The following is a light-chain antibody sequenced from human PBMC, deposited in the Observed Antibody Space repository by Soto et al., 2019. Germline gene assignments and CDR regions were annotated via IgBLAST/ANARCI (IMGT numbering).Light chain of an antibody. Sequence: QSALTQPPSASGSPGQSVTISCTGTSRDVGGYNYVSWYQQHPGKAPKLMLYEVSKRPSGVPDRFSGSKSGNTASLTVSGLQAEDEADYYGSSYAGSNNVVFGGGTKLTVL. J-gene: IGLJ2*01. CDR3: SSYAGSNNVV. V-gene: IGLV2-8*01. CDR1: SRDVGGYNY. CDR2: EVS.